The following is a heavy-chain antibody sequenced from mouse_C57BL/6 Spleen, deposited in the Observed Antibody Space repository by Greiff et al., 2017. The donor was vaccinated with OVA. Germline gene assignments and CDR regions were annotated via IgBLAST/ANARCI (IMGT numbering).Heavy chain of an antibody. D-gene: IGHD2-2*01. CDR2: IRSKSNNYAT. CDR1: GFSFNTYA. V-gene: IGHV10-1*01. CDR3: VRHADGYDVYFDV. J-gene: IGHJ1*03. Sequence: EVQLVESGGGLVQPKGSLKLSCAASGFSFNTYAMNWVRQAPGKGLEWVARIRSKSNNYATYYADSVKDRFTISRDDSESMLYLQMNNLKTEDTAMYYCVRHADGYDVYFDVWGTGTTVTVSS.